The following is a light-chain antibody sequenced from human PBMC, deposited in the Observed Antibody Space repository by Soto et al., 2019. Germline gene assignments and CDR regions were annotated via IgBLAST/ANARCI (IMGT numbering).Light chain of an antibody. J-gene: IGKJ1*01. CDR2: GAS. CDR1: PAIASF. V-gene: IGKV1-9*01. Sequence: IQLTQSPSSLAASLGDRVTITCRASPAIASFLAWYQQKPGTAPKLLIYGASTLQSGVPSRFRGSRSGTDSTLTIASLQPEDFETYYCQQLNGYPWTFGQGTKVDI. CDR3: QQLNGYPWT.